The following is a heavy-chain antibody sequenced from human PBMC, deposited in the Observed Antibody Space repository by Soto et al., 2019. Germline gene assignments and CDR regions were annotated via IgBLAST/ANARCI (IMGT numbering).Heavy chain of an antibody. D-gene: IGHD3-22*01. CDR3: ARHTNCVTMIVVVITDAFDI. Sequence: SETLSLTCTVSGGSISSSSYYWGWIRQPPGKGLEWIGSIYYSGSTYYNPSLKSRVTISVDTSKNQFSLKLSSVTAADTAVYYCARHTNCVTMIVVVITDAFDIWGQGTMVTVSS. CDR2: IYYSGST. V-gene: IGHV4-39*01. CDR1: GGSISSSSYY. J-gene: IGHJ3*02.